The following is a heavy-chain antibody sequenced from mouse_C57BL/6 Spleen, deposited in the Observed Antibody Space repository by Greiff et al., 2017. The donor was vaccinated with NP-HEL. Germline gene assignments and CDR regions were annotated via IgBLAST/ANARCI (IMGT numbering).Heavy chain of an antibody. D-gene: IGHD1-1*01. J-gene: IGHJ2*01. V-gene: IGHV1-67*01. CDR3: ARDWHYCVSSYPYYFDY. CDR1: GYTFTDYA. Sequence: QVQLQQSGPELVRPGVSVKISCKGSGYTFTDYAMHWVKQSHAKSLEWIGVISTYYGDASYNQKFKDKATMTVDKSSSTAYMELARLTSEDSAVYYCARDWHYCVSSYPYYFDYWGQGTTLTVSS. CDR2: ISTYYGDA.